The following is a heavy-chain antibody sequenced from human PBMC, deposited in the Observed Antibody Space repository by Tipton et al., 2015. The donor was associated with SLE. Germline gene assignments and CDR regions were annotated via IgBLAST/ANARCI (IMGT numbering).Heavy chain of an antibody. CDR1: GGSISIGSHW. CDR2: LYSRGSA. CDR3: ARGGAVYYYYYYMDV. J-gene: IGHJ6*03. V-gene: IGHV4-39*07. D-gene: IGHD3-10*01. Sequence: TLSLTCTVSGGSISIGSHWWGWIRQPPGKGPEWIGTLYSRGSAYSNPSLQSRVTISPDTSKYQFFLRVSSVTAADTAVYYCARGGAVYYYYYYMDVWGKGTTVTVSS.